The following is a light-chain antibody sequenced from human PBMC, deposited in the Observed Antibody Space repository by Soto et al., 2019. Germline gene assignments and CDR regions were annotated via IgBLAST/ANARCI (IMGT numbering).Light chain of an antibody. Sequence: QSVLTQPPSVSGAPGQRVTISCTGSSSNIGAGYDVLWYQQLPGTAPKLLIYADNIRPSGVADRFSGSKSGTSASLAITGLQAEDEADYYCQSYDSSLSVYVVFGGGNKLTVL. CDR1: SSNIGAGYD. J-gene: IGLJ2*01. CDR3: QSYDSSLSVYVV. CDR2: ADN. V-gene: IGLV1-40*01.